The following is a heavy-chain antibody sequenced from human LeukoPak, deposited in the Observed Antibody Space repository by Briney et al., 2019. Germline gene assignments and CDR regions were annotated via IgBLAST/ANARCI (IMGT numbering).Heavy chain of an antibody. CDR2: ISSSGRAI. D-gene: IGHD5-12*01. Sequence: GGSLRLSCAASGLTFSNYEMNWVRQAPGKGLEWVSYISSSGRAIYYADSVKGRFTISRDNAKNSLYLQMNSLRAEDTAVYYCARDQWLRLFDFWGQGTLVTVSS. CDR3: ARDQWLRLFDF. CDR1: GLTFSNYE. V-gene: IGHV3-48*03. J-gene: IGHJ4*02.